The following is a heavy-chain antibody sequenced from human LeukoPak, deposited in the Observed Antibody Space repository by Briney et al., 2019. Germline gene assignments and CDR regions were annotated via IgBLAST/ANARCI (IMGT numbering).Heavy chain of an antibody. CDR1: GFTVSSNY. D-gene: IGHD3-22*01. J-gene: IGHJ4*02. CDR3: AGSGDSSGYYSFDY. Sequence: GGSLRLSCAASGFTVSSNYMSWVRQAPGKGLEWVSVIYSGGSTYYADSVKGRFTISRDNSKNTLYLQMNSLRAEDTAVYYCAGSGDSSGYYSFDYWGQGTLVTVSS. CDR2: IYSGGST. V-gene: IGHV3-66*01.